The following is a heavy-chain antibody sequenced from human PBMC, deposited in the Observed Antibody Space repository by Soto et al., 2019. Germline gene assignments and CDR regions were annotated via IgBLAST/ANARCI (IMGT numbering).Heavy chain of an antibody. CDR1: GGAISRDYYH. D-gene: IGHD2-21*02. CDR2: IHHSGSI. CDR3: AREADGGDNYDG. Sequence: QVQLQQSGPGLVKPSHTLSLTCTVSGGAISRDYYHWTWIRQSPERGLEWIGYIHHSGSILYNPSLKSRVTISVDTSKNQFSRHLSSVTAADTAVYFCAREADGGDNYDGWGQGTTVTVSS. J-gene: IGHJ6*01. V-gene: IGHV4-30-4*08.